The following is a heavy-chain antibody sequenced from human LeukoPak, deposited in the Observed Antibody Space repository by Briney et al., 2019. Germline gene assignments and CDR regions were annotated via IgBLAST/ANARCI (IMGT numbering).Heavy chain of an antibody. D-gene: IGHD5-18*01. Sequence: TGGSLRLSCAASGFTFSDYYMSWIRQAPGKGLEWVSYITRSGYKYYADSVKGRFTISRDNSKNTVYLQMGSLRTEDMAVYYCATRHEYSYPYWGQGTLVTVSS. CDR1: GFTFSDYY. V-gene: IGHV3-11*06. J-gene: IGHJ4*02. CDR3: ATRHEYSYPY. CDR2: ITRSGYK.